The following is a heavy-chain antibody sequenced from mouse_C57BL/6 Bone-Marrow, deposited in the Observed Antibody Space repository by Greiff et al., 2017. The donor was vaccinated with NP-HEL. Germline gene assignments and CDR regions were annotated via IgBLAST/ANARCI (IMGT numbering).Heavy chain of an antibody. D-gene: IGHD3-3*01. CDR3: ARFGWGFRAAY. Sequence: VQLQQPGAELVKPGASVKLSCKASGYTFTSYWMQWVKQRPGQGLEWIGEIDPSDSYTNYNQKFKGKATLTVDTSSSTAYMQLSSLTSEDSAVYYCARFGWGFRAAYWGQGTLVTVSA. CDR1: GYTFTSYW. CDR2: IDPSDSYT. V-gene: IGHV1-50*01. J-gene: IGHJ3*01.